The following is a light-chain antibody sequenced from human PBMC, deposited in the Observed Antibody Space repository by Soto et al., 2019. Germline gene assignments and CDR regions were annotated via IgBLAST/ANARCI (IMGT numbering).Light chain of an antibody. CDR3: QTWGTGIVV. CDR1: SGHSNYA. Sequence: QLVLTQSPSASASLGASVKLTCTLSSGHSNYAIAWHQQQPEKGPRYLMKLNSDGSHSKGDGIPDRFSGSSSGAERYLTISRLQSEDEADYYCQTWGTGIVVFGGGTQLTVL. V-gene: IGLV4-69*01. J-gene: IGLJ2*01. CDR2: LNSDGSH.